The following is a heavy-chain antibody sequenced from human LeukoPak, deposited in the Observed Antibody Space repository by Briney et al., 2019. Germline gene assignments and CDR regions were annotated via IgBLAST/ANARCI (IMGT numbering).Heavy chain of an antibody. CDR2: IIPIFGTA. CDR3: ATTLRYFDWYAFDI. D-gene: IGHD3-9*01. CDR1: GGTFSSYA. V-gene: IGHV1-69*06. Sequence: WASVKVSCKASGGTFSSYAISWVRQAPGQGLKWMEGIIPIFGTANYAQKFQGRVTITADKSTSTAYMELSSLRSEDTAVYYCATTLRYFDWYAFDIWGQGTMVTVSS. J-gene: IGHJ3*02.